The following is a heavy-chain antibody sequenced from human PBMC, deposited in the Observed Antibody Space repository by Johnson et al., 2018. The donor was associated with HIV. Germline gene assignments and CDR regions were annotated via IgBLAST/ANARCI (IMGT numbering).Heavy chain of an antibody. CDR1: GFTFSSYG. Sequence: QVQLVESGGGVVQPGRSLRLSCAASGFTFSSYGMHWVSQAPGKGLEWVAVISYDGSNKYYADSVKGRFTISRDNSKNTLYLQMNSLRAEDTAVYYCAKDWYDAGPLMALDIWGQGTMVTVSS. CDR3: AKDWYDAGPLMALDI. J-gene: IGHJ3*02. V-gene: IGHV3-30*18. CDR2: ISYDGSNK. D-gene: IGHD2-8*01.